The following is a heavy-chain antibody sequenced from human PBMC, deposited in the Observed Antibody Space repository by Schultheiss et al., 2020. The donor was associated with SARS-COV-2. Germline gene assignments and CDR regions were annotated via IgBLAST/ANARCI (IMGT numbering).Heavy chain of an antibody. D-gene: IGHD3-9*01. CDR3: AKDLLTGTGGRYFDY. CDR2: INYDGDRT. V-gene: IGHV3-23*01. Sequence: GESLKISCAASGFTFSSYAMSWVRQAPGKGLEWVSSINYDGDRTYFADSARGRFTISRDKSMRTVFLQMNSLRAEDTAVYYCAKDLLTGTGGRYFDYWGQGTVVTVSS. J-gene: IGHJ4*02. CDR1: GFTFSSYA.